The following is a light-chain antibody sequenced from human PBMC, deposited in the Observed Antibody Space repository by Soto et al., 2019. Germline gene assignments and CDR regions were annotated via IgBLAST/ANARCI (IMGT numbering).Light chain of an antibody. Sequence: DIQIAQSPSSLSPCVVDRVTITCRASQTISSWLAWYQQKPGKAPKLLIYKASTLKSGVPSRFSGSGSGTEFTLTISSLQPDDFATYYCQHYNSYSEAFGQGTKVDIK. CDR3: QHYNSYSEA. J-gene: IGKJ1*01. CDR1: QTISSW. V-gene: IGKV1-5*03. CDR2: KAS.